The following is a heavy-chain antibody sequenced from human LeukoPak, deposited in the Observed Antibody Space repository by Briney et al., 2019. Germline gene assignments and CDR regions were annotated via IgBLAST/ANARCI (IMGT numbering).Heavy chain of an antibody. V-gene: IGHV4-59*01. CDR1: AYSIRGYY. D-gene: IGHD3-22*01. CDR2: ISYSGST. J-gene: IGHJ3*01. Sequence: SETLSLTCSVSAYSIRGYYWSWIRQPPGKGLEWIGYISYSGSTNYNPSLKSRVTMSVDRSKNQFSLNLSSVTAADTAVYYRARDEAARYNYDSTGYSYASDLWGQGTMVTVSS. CDR3: ARDEAARYNYDSTGYSYASDL.